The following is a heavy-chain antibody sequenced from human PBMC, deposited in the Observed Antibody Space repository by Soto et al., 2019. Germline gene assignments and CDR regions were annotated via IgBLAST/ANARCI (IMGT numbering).Heavy chain of an antibody. CDR2: ISAYNGKT. CDR1: GYTFTSYG. Sequence: ASVKVSCKTSGYTFTSYGITSGRQAPGQGLEWMGWISAYNGKTNYQQKLQGRVSMTTDTSTSTADMELRSLRSDDTAVYYCARDWGRGQFLTNKDYWGQGTLVTVSS. J-gene: IGHJ4*02. D-gene: IGHD3-9*01. CDR3: ARDWGRGQFLTNKDY. V-gene: IGHV1-18*01.